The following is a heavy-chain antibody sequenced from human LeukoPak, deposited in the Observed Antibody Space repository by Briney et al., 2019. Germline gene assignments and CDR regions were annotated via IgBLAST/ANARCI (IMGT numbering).Heavy chain of an antibody. V-gene: IGHV4-59*01. CDR3: ARIDNREYYFDF. Sequence: KPPETLSLTCTVSGGSIRSYYWTWIRQPPGEGLEYIGYIYYSGSTNYNPSLKGRVNISVDTSKNQFSLKLSSVTAADTAMYYCARIDNREYYFDFWGQGTLVTVSS. J-gene: IGHJ4*02. CDR2: IYYSGST. D-gene: IGHD1-14*01. CDR1: GGSIRSYY.